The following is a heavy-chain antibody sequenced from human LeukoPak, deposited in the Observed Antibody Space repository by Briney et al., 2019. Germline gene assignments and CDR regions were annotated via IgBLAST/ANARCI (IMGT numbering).Heavy chain of an antibody. CDR2: ISYEGSNK. CDR1: GFTFSSYG. Sequence: PGRSLSLSCAASGFTFSSYGMQWVRQAPGKGLEWVAVISYEGSNKYYADSVKGRFTISRDDSKNTLFLQMKSLRADDTAVYYCARDQGYCSGGGCYSYFDHWGQGTLVTVSS. CDR3: ARDQGYCSGGGCYSYFDH. J-gene: IGHJ4*02. V-gene: IGHV3-33*01. D-gene: IGHD2-15*01.